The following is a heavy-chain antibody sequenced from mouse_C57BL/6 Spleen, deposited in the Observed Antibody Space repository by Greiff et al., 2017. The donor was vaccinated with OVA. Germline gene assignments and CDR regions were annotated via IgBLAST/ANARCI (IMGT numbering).Heavy chain of an antibody. CDR1: GYPFTSYW. J-gene: IGHJ2*01. V-gene: IGHV1-64*01. Sequence: QVQLQQPGAELAKPGASVKLSCKASGYPFTSYWMHWVKQRPGQGLEWIGMIHPNSGSTTYNEKVKSKATLTVDKSSSTAYMQLSSLTSEDSAVYYCARRETTVVATGGFDYWGQGTTLTVSS. D-gene: IGHD1-1*01. CDR3: ARRETTVVATGGFDY. CDR2: IHPNSGST.